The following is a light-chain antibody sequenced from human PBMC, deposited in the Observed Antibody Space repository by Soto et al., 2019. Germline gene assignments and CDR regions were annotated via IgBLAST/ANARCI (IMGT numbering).Light chain of an antibody. CDR1: SGDIGGYNY. Sequence: QSALTQPASVSGSPGQSITISCTGTSGDIGGYNYVSWYQQHPGEAPKLMIYEVTNRPSGVSDRFSSSKSGNTASLTISGLQVEDDADYYCASYRRTSLVFGGGTKLTVL. V-gene: IGLV2-14*01. CDR3: ASYRRTSLV. CDR2: EVT. J-gene: IGLJ2*01.